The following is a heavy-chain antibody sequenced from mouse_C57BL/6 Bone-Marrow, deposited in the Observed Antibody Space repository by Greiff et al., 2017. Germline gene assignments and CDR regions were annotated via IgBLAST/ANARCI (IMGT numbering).Heavy chain of an antibody. Sequence: EVQLQQSGPELVKPGASVKISCKASGYTFTDYYMNWVKQSHGKSLEWIGDINPNNGGTSYNQKFKGKATLTVDKSSSTAYMELRSLTSEDSAVYYCARSLFMVKGYFDVWGTGTTVTVSS. CDR3: ARSLFMVKGYFDV. D-gene: IGHD2-2*01. CDR1: GYTFTDYY. CDR2: INPNNGGT. V-gene: IGHV1-26*01. J-gene: IGHJ1*03.